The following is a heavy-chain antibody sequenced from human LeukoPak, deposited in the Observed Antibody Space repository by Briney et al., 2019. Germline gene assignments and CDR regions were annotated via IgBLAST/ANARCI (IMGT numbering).Heavy chain of an antibody. V-gene: IGHV4-59*08. J-gene: IGHJ4*02. CDR2: IYYSGST. Sequence: PSETLSLTCTVSGGSISSYYWSWIRQPPGKGLEWIGYIYYSGSTSYNPSLKSRVTISVDTSKNQFSLKLSSVTAADTAVYYCARHIAVAAHPDFDYWGQGTLVTVSS. CDR1: GGSISSYY. CDR3: ARHIAVAAHPDFDY. D-gene: IGHD6-19*01.